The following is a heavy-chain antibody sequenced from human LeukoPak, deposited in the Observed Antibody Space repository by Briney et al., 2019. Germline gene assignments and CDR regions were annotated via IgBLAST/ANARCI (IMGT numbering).Heavy chain of an antibody. CDR2: INNSGTT. J-gene: IGHJ4*02. CDR3: ARRPAGTLDY. CDR1: GESFSGYF. Sequence: SETLSLTCAVYGESFSGYFWNWIRQAPGKGLEWIGEINNSGTTNYNPSLKSRATISVDTSKNQFSLKVNSVTAADTAVYYCARRPAGTLDYWGQGTLVTVSS. V-gene: IGHV4-34*01. D-gene: IGHD6-19*01.